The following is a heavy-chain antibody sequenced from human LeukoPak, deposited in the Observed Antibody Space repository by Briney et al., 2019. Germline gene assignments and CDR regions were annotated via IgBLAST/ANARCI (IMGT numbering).Heavy chain of an antibody. Sequence: SETLSLTCTVSGGSISSYYWSWIRQPAGKGLEWIGRIYTSGSTNYNPSLKSRVTMSVDTSKNQFSLKLSSVTAADTAVYYCARDWRPALDSQDYYMDVWGKGTTVTVSS. CDR1: GGSISSYY. V-gene: IGHV4-4*07. CDR2: IYTSGST. J-gene: IGHJ6*03. CDR3: ARDWRPALDSQDYYMDV. D-gene: IGHD3-3*01.